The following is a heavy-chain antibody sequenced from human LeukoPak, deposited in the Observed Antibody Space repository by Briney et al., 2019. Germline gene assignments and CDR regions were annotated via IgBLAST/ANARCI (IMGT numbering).Heavy chain of an antibody. CDR1: GYTFTGYY. V-gene: IGHV1-2*02. CDR2: INPNSGGT. J-gene: IGHJ4*02. D-gene: IGHD6-19*01. CDR3: ARAKGIAVAGNDY. Sequence: ASVTVACMASGYTFTGYYMHWVRQAPGQGLEWMGWINPNSGGTNYAQKFQGRVTMTRDTSISTAYMELSRLRSDDTAVYYCARAKGIAVAGNDYWGQGTLVTVSS.